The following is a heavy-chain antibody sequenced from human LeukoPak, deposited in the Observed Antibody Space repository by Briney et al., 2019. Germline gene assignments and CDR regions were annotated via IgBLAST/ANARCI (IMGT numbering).Heavy chain of an antibody. J-gene: IGHJ4*02. CDR2: IYHSGST. V-gene: IGHV4-38-2*02. CDR3: ARVGDGYNVDY. Sequence: PSETLSLTCTVSGGSISSYYWSWIRQPPGKGLEWIGSIYHSGSTYYNPSLKSRVTISVDTSKNQFSLKLSSVTAADTAVYYCARVGDGYNVDYWGQGTLVTVSS. CDR1: GGSISSYY. D-gene: IGHD5-24*01.